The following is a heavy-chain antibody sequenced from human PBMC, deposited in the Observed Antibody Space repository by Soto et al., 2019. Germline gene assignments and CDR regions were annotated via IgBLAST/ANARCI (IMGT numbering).Heavy chain of an antibody. J-gene: IGHJ3*02. CDR2: ISAYNGNT. CDR3: ARIRGRYFDWLDAFDI. D-gene: IGHD3-9*01. Sequence: ASVKVSCKASGYTFTSYGISWVRQAPGQGLEWMGWISAYNGNTNYAQKLQGRVTMTTDTSTSTAYMELRILRSDDTALYYCARIRGRYFDWLDAFDIWGQGTMVTVSS. V-gene: IGHV1-18*01. CDR1: GYTFTSYG.